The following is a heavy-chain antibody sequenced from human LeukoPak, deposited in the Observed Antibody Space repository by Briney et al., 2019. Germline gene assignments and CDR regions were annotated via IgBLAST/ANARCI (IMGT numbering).Heavy chain of an antibody. D-gene: IGHD6-13*01. Sequence: GGSVKVSCKVSGYTLTELSMHWVRQAPGKGLEWMGGFDPEDGETIYAQKFQGRVTMTEDTSTDTAYMELSSLRSEDTAVYYCATSGIAAAGIYFQHWGQGTLVTVSS. V-gene: IGHV1-24*01. CDR3: ATSGIAAAGIYFQH. J-gene: IGHJ1*01. CDR2: FDPEDGET. CDR1: GYTLTELS.